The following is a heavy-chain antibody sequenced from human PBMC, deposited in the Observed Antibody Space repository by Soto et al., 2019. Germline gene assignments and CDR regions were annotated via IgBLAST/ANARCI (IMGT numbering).Heavy chain of an antibody. V-gene: IGHV3-33*01. CDR2: IWYDGSNK. Sequence: HPGGSLRLSCAASGFTFSSYGMHWVRQAPGKGLEWVAVIWYDGSNKYYADSVKGRFTISRDNSKNTLYLQMNSLRAEDTAVYYCARGPYDFWSGYYDPRDYGMDVWGQGTTVTVSS. J-gene: IGHJ6*02. CDR1: GFTFSSYG. D-gene: IGHD3-3*01. CDR3: ARGPYDFWSGYYDPRDYGMDV.